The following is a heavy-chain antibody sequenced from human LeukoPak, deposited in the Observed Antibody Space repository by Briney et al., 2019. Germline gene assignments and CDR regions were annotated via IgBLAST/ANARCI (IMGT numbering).Heavy chain of an antibody. CDR1: GGSISSGSCY. D-gene: IGHD3-3*02. CDR2: IYTSGST. CDR3: ARDLSADV. J-gene: IGHJ6*04. Sequence: SETLSLTCTVSGGSISSGSCYWSWIRQPAGKGLEWIGRIYTSGSTNYNPSLKSRVTISVDTSKNQFSLKLSSVTAADTAVYYCARDLSADVWGKGTTVTVSS. V-gene: IGHV4-61*02.